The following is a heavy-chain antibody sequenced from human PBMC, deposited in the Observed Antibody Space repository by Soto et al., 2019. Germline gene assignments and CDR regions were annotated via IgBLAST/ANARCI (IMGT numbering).Heavy chain of an antibody. CDR2: IYYSGST. CDR1: GGSISSGDYY. V-gene: IGHV4-30-4*01. J-gene: IGHJ4*02. Sequence: SETLSLSCTVSGGSISSGDYYWSWIRQPPGKGLEWIGYIYYSGSTYYNPSLKSRVTISVDTSKNQFSLKLSSVTAADTAVYYCARDGLRFLEWSSYWGQGTLVTVSS. D-gene: IGHD3-3*01. CDR3: ARDGLRFLEWSSY.